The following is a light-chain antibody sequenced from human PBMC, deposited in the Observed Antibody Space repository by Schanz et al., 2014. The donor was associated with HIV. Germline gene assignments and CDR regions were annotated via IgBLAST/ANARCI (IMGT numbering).Light chain of an antibody. CDR3: SSHAGSNNVI. CDR1: SSDVGGDNF. Sequence: QSALTQPASVSGSPGQSITISCAGTSSDVGGDNFVSWYQQHPGRAPKLLVYDVTNRPSGVSNRFSGSKSGNTASLTISGLQPEDEADYYCSSHAGSNNVIFGGGTKLTVL. V-gene: IGLV2-14*03. CDR2: DVT. J-gene: IGLJ2*01.